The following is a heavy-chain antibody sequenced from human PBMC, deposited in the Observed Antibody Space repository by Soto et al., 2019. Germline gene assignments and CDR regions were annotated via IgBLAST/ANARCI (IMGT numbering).Heavy chain of an antibody. V-gene: IGHV1-24*01. CDR2: FDPEDGET. CDR1: GYTLTELS. Sequence: ASVKVSCKVSGYTLTELSMHWVRQAPGKGLEWMGGFDPEDGETIYAQKFQGRVTMTEDTSTDTAYMELSSLRSEDTAVYYCVVLAVPLPCFDPWGQGTLVTVSS. CDR3: VVLAVPLPCFDP. D-gene: IGHD2-15*01. J-gene: IGHJ5*02.